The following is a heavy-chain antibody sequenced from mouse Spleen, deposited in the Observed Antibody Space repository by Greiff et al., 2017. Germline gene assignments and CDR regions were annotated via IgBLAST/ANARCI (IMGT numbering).Heavy chain of an antibody. CDR1: GFNIKDYY. V-gene: IGHV14-2*01. CDR3: ARGSYYDGSSYAMDY. CDR2: IDPEDGET. J-gene: IGHJ4*01. D-gene: IGHD1-1*01. Sequence: DVKLVESGAELVKPGASVKLSCTASGFNIKDYYMHWVKQRTEQGLEWIGRIDPEDGETKYAPKFQGKATITADTSSNTAYLQLSSLTSEDTAVYYCARGSYYDGSSYAMDYWGQGTSVTVSS.